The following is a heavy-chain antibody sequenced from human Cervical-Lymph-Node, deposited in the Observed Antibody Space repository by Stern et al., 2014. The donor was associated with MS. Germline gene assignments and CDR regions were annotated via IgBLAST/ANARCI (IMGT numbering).Heavy chain of an antibody. CDR3: TKAWDS. V-gene: IGHV1-8*01. CDR2: MIPDSGDT. J-gene: IGHJ4*02. Sequence: QVQLGQSGAEVKKPGASVKVSCKTSGYTFTSDDINWVRQASGQGLEWMGWMIPDSGDTGYAQKFQGRLTITMDTSISTAYMELTTLRSEDTAVYYCTKAWDSWGQGTLVIVSS. CDR1: GYTFTSDD.